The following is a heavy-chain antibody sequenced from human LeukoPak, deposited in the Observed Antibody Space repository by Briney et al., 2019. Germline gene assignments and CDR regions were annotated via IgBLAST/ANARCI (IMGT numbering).Heavy chain of an antibody. V-gene: IGHV5-51*01. CDR1: GYSFTSYW. J-gene: IGHJ5*02. CDR3: ARQIGYCSGGSCYPGWFDP. D-gene: IGHD2-15*01. Sequence: GESLKISCKGSGYSFTSYWIGWVRQMPGKGLEWMGIIYPGDSDTRYSPSFQGQVTISADKSISTAYLQWSSLKASDTAMYYCARQIGYCSGGSCYPGWFDPWGQGTLVTVSS. CDR2: IYPGDSDT.